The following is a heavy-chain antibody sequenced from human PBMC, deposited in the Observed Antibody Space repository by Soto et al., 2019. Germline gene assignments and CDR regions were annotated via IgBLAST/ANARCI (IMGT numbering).Heavy chain of an antibody. V-gene: IGHV1-69*01. D-gene: IGHD6-6*01. J-gene: IGHJ6*02. CDR3: AREGSSFNYYYYGMDV. CDR1: GGTFSSYA. CDR2: IIPIFGTA. Sequence: QVQLVQSGAEVKKPGSSVKVSCKASGGTFSSYAISWVRQAPGQGLEWMGGIIPIFGTANYAQKFQGRVTITADESTSTAYMELSSLRSEYTAVYYCAREGSSFNYYYYGMDVWGQGTTVTVSS.